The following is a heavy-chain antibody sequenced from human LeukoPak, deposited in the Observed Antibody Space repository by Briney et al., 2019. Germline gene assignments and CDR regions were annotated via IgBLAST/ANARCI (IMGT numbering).Heavy chain of an antibody. CDR2: ISDSGDIK. Sequence: GGSLRLSCAASGFTFSSYAMSWVRQAPGKGLEGVSGISDSGDIKYYADSVKGRFTISRDNSKNTLYVQMNSLRVEDTAVYYCAKDRRGGSYYAATLDIWGQGTMVTVSS. CDR1: GFTFSSYA. J-gene: IGHJ3*02. CDR3: AKDRRGGSYYAATLDI. D-gene: IGHD1-26*01. V-gene: IGHV3-23*01.